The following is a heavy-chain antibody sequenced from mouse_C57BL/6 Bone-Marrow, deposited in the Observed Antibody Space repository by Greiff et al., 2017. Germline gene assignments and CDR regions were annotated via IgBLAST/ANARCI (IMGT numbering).Heavy chain of an antibody. CDR2: IDPNSGGT. D-gene: IGHD3-2*02. Sequence: VQLQQSGAELVKPGASVKLSCKASGYTFTSYWMHWVKQRPGRGLEWIGRIDPNSGGTKYNEKFKSKATLTVDKPSSTAYMQLSSLTSEDSAVYYCARGGRLRQDLDYAMDYWGQGTSVTVSS. V-gene: IGHV1-72*01. CDR3: ARGGRLRQDLDYAMDY. CDR1: GYTFTSYW. J-gene: IGHJ4*01.